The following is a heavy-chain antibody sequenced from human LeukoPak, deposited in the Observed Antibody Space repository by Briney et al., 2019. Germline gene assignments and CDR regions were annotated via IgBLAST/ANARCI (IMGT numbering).Heavy chain of an antibody. CDR1: GFTFSSYS. CDR2: ITSRGCI. CDR3: ARDLMVVDTVDVFDI. D-gene: IGHD2-15*01. J-gene: IGHJ3*02. Sequence: GGSLRLSCAASGFTFSSYSMNWVRQAPGRGLEWVSSITSRGCIYYEDSVKGRFTVSRDNAKNSLYLQMNSRTAEDTAVYYCARDLMVVDTVDVFDIWGAGTTFTVSS. V-gene: IGHV3-21*01.